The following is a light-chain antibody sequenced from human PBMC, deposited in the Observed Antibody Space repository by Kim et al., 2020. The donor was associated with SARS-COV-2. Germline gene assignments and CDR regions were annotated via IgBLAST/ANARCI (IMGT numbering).Light chain of an antibody. V-gene: IGLV2-14*03. CDR2: DVS. Sequence: QSIPISCPVTSSAVCYYKSVSWYQHLTGKAPKLIIYDVSERASGFSTRFSGSQSGNTASLTISGLRAEDEADYYCSSHTTSSTYVFGSGPKVTVL. J-gene: IGLJ1*01. CDR1: SSAVCYYKS. CDR3: SSHTTSSTYV.